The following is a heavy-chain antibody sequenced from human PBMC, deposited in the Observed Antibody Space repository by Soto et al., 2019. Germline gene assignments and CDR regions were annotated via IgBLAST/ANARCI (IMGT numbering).Heavy chain of an antibody. CDR1: GGSFSGYY. Sequence: SETLSLTYAVYGGSFSGYYWSWIRQPPGKGLEWIGEINHSGSTNYNPSLKSRVTISVDTSKNQFSLKLSSVTAADTAVYYCARARGKSEAAAGYFDYWGQGTRVTVSS. CDR3: ARARGKSEAAAGYFDY. J-gene: IGHJ4*02. D-gene: IGHD6-13*01. V-gene: IGHV4-34*01. CDR2: INHSGST.